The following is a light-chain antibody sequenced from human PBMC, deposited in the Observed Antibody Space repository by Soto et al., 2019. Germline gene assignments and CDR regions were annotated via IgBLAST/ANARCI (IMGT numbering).Light chain of an antibody. J-gene: IGKJ1*01. CDR1: QSLKRN. Sequence: DRIMMQSPVILSESPGERDTVSCRASQSLKRNLEWYQQIPGKAPRLLIYCASTRATDIPARFSGSGSGTEYTLTISSLQPDDFETYYCQQYSTYPWTFGQGTKVDI. V-gene: IGKV3-15*01. CDR3: QQYSTYPWT. CDR2: CAS.